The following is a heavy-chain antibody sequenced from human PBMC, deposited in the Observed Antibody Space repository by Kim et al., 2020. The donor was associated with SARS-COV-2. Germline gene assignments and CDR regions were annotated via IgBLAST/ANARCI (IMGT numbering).Heavy chain of an antibody. J-gene: IGHJ4*02. CDR3: ATHLAYCGGDCYPKFDY. D-gene: IGHD2-21*02. CDR2: FDPEDGET. V-gene: IGHV1-24*01. CDR1: GYTLTELS. Sequence: ASVKVSCKVSGYTLTELSMHWVRQAPGKGLEWMGGFDPEDGETIYAQKFQGRVTMTEDTSTDTAYMELSSLRSEDTAVYYCATHLAYCGGDCYPKFDYGGQRTLVTVSS.